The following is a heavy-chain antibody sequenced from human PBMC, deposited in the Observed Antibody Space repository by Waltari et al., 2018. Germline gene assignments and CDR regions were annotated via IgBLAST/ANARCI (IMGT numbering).Heavy chain of an antibody. V-gene: IGHV3-21*06. CDR1: GFTFSSYN. CDR3: ARELVGAPGYAFDI. J-gene: IGHJ3*02. CDR2: MSSSSTYI. Sequence: EVQLLESGGGLVKPGGSLSLSCAASGFTFSSYNMNWVRQAPGKGLEWVSSMSSSSTYIYYADSVKGRFTISRDNAKSSLYLQMNSLRAEDTAVYYCARELVGAPGYAFDIWGQGTMVIVSS. D-gene: IGHD4-17*01.